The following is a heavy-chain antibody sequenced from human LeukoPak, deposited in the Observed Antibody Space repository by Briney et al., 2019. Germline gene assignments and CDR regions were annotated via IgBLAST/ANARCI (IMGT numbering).Heavy chain of an antibody. CDR1: GGTFSSYA. D-gene: IGHD2-2*01. Sequence: ASVKVSCKASGGTFSSYAISWVRQAPGQGLEWMGGIIPIFGTANYAQKFQGRVTITADESTSTAYMELSSLRSEDTAVYYCARGRDIVVVPAALSPLDYWGQGTLVTVSS. J-gene: IGHJ4*02. V-gene: IGHV1-69*01. CDR3: ARGRDIVVVPAALSPLDY. CDR2: IIPIFGTA.